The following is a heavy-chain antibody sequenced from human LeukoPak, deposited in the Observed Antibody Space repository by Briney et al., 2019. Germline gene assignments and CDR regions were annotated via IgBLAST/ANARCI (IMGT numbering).Heavy chain of an antibody. CDR1: GGSISSSSYY. CDR2: IYYSGST. V-gene: IGHV4-39*07. CDR3: ARFGGTTTWFDP. Sequence: PSETLSLTCTVSGGSISSSSYYWGWIRQPPGKGLEWIGSIYYSGSTYYNPSLKSRVTISVDTSKNQFSLKLSSVTAADTAVYYCARFGGTTTWFDPWGQGALVTVSS. D-gene: IGHD1-26*01. J-gene: IGHJ5*02.